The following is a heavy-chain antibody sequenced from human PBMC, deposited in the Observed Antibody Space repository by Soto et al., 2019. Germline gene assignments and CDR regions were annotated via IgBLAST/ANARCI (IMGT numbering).Heavy chain of an antibody. V-gene: IGHV3-64D*08. D-gene: IGHD1-26*01. CDR3: VKDIVGATTGLFDY. Sequence: GGSLRLSCAASGFTFSSYGMHWVRQAPGKGLEYVSAISCDGSSKYYADSVKGRFTISRDNSKNTLYLQMSSLRAEDTAVYYCVKDIVGATTGLFDYWGQGTLVTVSS. CDR1: GFTFSSYG. CDR2: ISCDGSSK. J-gene: IGHJ4*02.